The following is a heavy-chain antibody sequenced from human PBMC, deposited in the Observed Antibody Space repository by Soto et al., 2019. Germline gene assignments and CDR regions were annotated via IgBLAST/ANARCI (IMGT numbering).Heavy chain of an antibody. D-gene: IGHD3-10*01. CDR2: ISYDGSNK. Sequence: VQLVESGGGVVQPGRSLRLSCAASGFTFSSYGMHWVRQAPGKGLEWVAVISYDGSNKYYADSVKGRFTISRDNSKNTLYLQMNSLRAEDTAVYYCARDGYGSGSYYIDYWGQGTLVTVSS. J-gene: IGHJ4*02. CDR1: GFTFSSYG. CDR3: ARDGYGSGSYYIDY. V-gene: IGHV3-33*01.